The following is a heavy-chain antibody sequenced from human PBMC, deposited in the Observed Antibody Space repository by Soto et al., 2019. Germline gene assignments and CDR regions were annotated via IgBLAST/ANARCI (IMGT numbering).Heavy chain of an antibody. CDR2: ISSNDEK. D-gene: IGHD2-15*01. Sequence: QVTLKESGPVLVKPTETLTLTCTVSGFSLSNSKMGVSWIRQPPGKALEWLAQISSNDEKTYRTSLKSRLTISKDTSKSQVVLTMANMDPVDTGTYFLVRATGYCSGGSCYPKWFDPWGQGILVTVSS. CDR3: VRATGYCSGGSCYPKWFDP. V-gene: IGHV2-26*01. CDR1: GFSLSNSKMG. J-gene: IGHJ5*02.